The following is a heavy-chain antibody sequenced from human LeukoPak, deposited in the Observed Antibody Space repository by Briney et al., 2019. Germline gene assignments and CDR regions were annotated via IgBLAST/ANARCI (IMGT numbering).Heavy chain of an antibody. CDR1: GFTFSSYE. CDR3: ASLSLTYYFDY. V-gene: IGHV3-48*03. CDR2: ISSSGSTI. D-gene: IGHD3-9*01. Sequence: GGSLRLSCAASGFTFSSYEMNWVRQAPGKGLEWVSYISSSGSTIYYADSVKGRFTISRDNVKNPLYLQMNSLRAEDTAVYYCASLSLTYYFDYWGQGTLVTVSS. J-gene: IGHJ4*02.